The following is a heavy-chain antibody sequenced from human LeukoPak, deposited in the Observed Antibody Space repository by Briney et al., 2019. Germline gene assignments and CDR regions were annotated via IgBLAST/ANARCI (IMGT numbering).Heavy chain of an antibody. CDR1: GFTFSSYS. D-gene: IGHD2-2*02. J-gene: IGHJ6*03. Sequence: GGSLRLSCAASGFTFSSYSMNWVRQAPGKGLEWVSSISSSSSYIYYADSVKGRFTISRDNAKNSPYLQMNSLRAEDTAVYYCASFDCSSTSCYMNYYYYMDVWGKGTTVTVS. CDR3: ASFDCSSTSCYMNYYYYMDV. V-gene: IGHV3-21*01. CDR2: ISSSSSYI.